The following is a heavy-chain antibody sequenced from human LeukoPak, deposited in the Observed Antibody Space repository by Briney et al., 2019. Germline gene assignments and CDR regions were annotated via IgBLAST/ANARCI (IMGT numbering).Heavy chain of an antibody. Sequence: SETLSLTCTVSGDSISGYYWSWIRQPPGKGLEWIGYIYYSGSTNYNPSLKSRVTISVDTSKNQFSLKLSSVTAADTAVYYCARDSYDNSGFDYGMDVWGQGTTVTVSS. D-gene: IGHD3-22*01. CDR1: GDSISGYY. CDR3: ARDSYDNSGFDYGMDV. V-gene: IGHV4-59*01. J-gene: IGHJ6*02. CDR2: IYYSGST.